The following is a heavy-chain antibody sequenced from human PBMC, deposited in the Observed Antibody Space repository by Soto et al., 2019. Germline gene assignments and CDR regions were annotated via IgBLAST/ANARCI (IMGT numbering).Heavy chain of an antibody. D-gene: IGHD7-27*01. Sequence: PGGSLRLSCAASGFTFSSYSMNWVRQAPGKGLEWVSSISSGSSYIYYADSVKGRFTISRDNAKNSLYLQMNSLRAEDTAVYYYATDLTGTDAFDLWGQGTLVTVSS. J-gene: IGHJ3*01. CDR2: ISSGSSYI. V-gene: IGHV3-21*01. CDR1: GFTFSSYS. CDR3: ATDLTGTDAFDL.